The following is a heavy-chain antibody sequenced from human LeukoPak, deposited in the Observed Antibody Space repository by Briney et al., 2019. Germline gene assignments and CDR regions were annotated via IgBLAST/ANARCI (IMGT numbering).Heavy chain of an antibody. D-gene: IGHD2-15*01. Sequence: GGSLRLSCAASGFTFSNYAMYWVRQAPVKGLEWVAVISYDGKNKYSADSMNARFTISRDNSKNTLYLQMNSLRAEDTAIYYCARDRDRDIIGDGMDVWGKGTTVTVSS. CDR2: ISYDGKNK. J-gene: IGHJ6*04. CDR1: GFTFSNYA. V-gene: IGHV3-30*04. CDR3: ARDRDRDIIGDGMDV.